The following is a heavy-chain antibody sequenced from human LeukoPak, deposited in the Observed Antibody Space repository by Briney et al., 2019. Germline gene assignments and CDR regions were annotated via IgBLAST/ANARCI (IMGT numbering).Heavy chain of an antibody. CDR2: ISSSGSTI. Sequence: GGSLRLSCAASGFTFSSYEMNWVRQAPGKGLEWVSYISSSGSTIYYADSVKGRFTISRDNSKNTLYLQMNSLRAEDTAVYYCAKTRPPYCSSTSCYGWFDPWGQGTLVTVSS. CDR3: AKTRPPYCSSTSCYGWFDP. CDR1: GFTFSSYE. J-gene: IGHJ5*02. V-gene: IGHV3-48*03. D-gene: IGHD2-2*01.